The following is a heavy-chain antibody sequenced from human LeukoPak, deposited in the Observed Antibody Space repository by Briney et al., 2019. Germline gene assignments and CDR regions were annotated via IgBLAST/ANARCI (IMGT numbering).Heavy chain of an antibody. Sequence: GASVKVSCKASGYTFTSYDINWVRQATGQGLEWMGWMNPNSGNTGYAQKLQGRVTMTTDTSTSTAYMELRSLRSDDTAVYYCARVGQWLVSAYYFDYWGQGTLVTVSS. D-gene: IGHD6-19*01. V-gene: IGHV1-8*01. CDR2: MNPNSGNT. CDR1: GYTFTSYD. J-gene: IGHJ4*02. CDR3: ARVGQWLVSAYYFDY.